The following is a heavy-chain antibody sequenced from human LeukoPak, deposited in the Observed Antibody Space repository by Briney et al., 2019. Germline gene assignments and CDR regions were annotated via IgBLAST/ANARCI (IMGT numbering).Heavy chain of an antibody. CDR1: GGSISSGSYY. J-gene: IGHJ4*02. Sequence: PSETLSLTCTVSGGSISSGSYYWSWIRQPAGKGLEWIGRIYTSGSTNYNPSLKSRVTISVDTSKNQFSLKLSSVTAAGTAVYYCARGPPPDFDYWGRGTLVTVSS. V-gene: IGHV4-61*02. CDR2: IYTSGST. CDR3: ARGPPPDFDY.